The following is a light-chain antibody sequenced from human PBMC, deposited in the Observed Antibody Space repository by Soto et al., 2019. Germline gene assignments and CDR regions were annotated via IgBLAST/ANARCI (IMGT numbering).Light chain of an antibody. CDR1: QSVGTY. Sequence: EIVLTQSPATLSLSPGERAILSCRAIQSVGTYLAWYQQKPGQAPRLLIYDASNRATGIPARFGGSGSGTDFTLTINSLEPEDFAVYYCQQRSNWPGTFGPGTKVDIK. CDR2: DAS. CDR3: QQRSNWPGT. V-gene: IGKV3-11*01. J-gene: IGKJ3*01.